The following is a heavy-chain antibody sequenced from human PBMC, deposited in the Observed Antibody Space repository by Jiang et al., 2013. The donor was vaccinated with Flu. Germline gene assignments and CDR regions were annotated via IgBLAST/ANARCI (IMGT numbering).Heavy chain of an antibody. CDR3: AREPGVEAVAGTFFHY. V-gene: IGHV1-69*04. CDR2: IIPILGIA. Sequence: GAEVKKPGSSVKVSCKASGGTFSSYAISWVRQAPGQGLEWMGRIIPILGIANYAQKFQGRVTITADKSTSTAYMELSSLRSEDTAVYYCAREPGVEAVAGTFFHYWGQGTLVTVSS. CDR1: GGTFSSYA. D-gene: IGHD6-19*01. J-gene: IGHJ4*02.